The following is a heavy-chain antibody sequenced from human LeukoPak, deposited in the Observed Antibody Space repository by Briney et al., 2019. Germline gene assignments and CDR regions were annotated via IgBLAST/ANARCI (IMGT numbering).Heavy chain of an antibody. Sequence: GGSLRLSCAASGFTFRTSGMNWVRQAPGKGLVWVSRIDSDGSSTSYADSVKGRFTSVKDRFTISRDNAKNTLYLQMNSLRAEDTAVYYCAGQRWLQSDFDYWGQGTLVTVSS. CDR3: AGQRWLQSDFDY. CDR1: GFTFRTSG. J-gene: IGHJ4*02. D-gene: IGHD5-24*01. CDR2: IDSDGSST. V-gene: IGHV3-74*01.